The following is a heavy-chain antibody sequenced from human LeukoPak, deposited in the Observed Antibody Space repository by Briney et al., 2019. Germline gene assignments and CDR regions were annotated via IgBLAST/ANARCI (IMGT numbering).Heavy chain of an antibody. D-gene: IGHD3-3*01. CDR2: IYSGGST. CDR3: ARVFPIYTAGY. V-gene: IGHV3-66*01. CDR1: GFTVSSNY. Sequence: GGSLRLSCAASGFTVSSNYMSWVHQAPGKGLEWVSVIYSGGSTYYADSVKGRFTISRDNSKNTLYLQMNSLRAEDTAVYYCARVFPIYTAGYWGQGTLVTVSS. J-gene: IGHJ4*02.